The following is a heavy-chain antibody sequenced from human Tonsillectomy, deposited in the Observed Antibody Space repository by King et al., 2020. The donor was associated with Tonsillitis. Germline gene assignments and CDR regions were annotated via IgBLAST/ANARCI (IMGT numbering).Heavy chain of an antibody. V-gene: IGHV3-21*01. Sequence: VQLVESGGGLVKPGGSLRLSCAASGFTFSTYSMNWVRQAPGKGLEWVSSISSGSSDIYYADSVKGRFTISRDNAKNSLYLQMNSLRAEDTAVYYCARDGQPWLIGTLYSSGSYPIAYWGQGTLVTVSS. D-gene: IGHD3-22*01. CDR2: ISSGSSDI. J-gene: IGHJ4*02. CDR1: GFTFSTYS. CDR3: ARDGQPWLIGTLYSSGSYPIAY.